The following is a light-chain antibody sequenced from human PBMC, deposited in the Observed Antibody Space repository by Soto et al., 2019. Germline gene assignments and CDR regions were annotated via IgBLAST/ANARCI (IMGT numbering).Light chain of an antibody. CDR1: QSLVSSDGNTY. Sequence: DVVLTQSPLSLPVTLGQPASISCRSSQSLVSSDGNTYLNWFQQRPGQSPRRLIYKVSNRDSGVPDRFSGSGSGTDFTLNISGVEAEDVGVYYCMQGTHWIRTFGQGTRVEIK. CDR3: MQGTHWIRT. V-gene: IGKV2-30*01. CDR2: KVS. J-gene: IGKJ1*01.